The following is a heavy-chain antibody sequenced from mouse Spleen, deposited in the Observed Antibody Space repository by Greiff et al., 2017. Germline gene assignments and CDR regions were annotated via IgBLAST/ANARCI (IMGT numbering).Heavy chain of an antibody. CDR3: ARTLTGTNWYFDV. D-gene: IGHD4-1*01. Sequence: QVQLQQSGAELVKPGASVKLSCKASGYTFTSYWMHWVKQRPGQGLEWIGMIHPNSGSTNYNEKFKSKATLTVDKSSSTAYMQLSSLTSEDSAVYYCARTLTGTNWYFDVWGAGTTVTVSS. V-gene: IGHV1-64*01. CDR1: GYTFTSYW. CDR2: IHPNSGST. J-gene: IGHJ1*01.